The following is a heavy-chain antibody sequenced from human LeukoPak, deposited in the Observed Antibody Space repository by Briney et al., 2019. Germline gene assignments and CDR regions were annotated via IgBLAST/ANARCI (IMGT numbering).Heavy chain of an antibody. CDR1: GCTFTSYA. Sequence: SVKVSCKASGCTFTSYAISWVRQAPGQGLEWMGRIIPIFGTANYAQKFQGRVTITADKSKSTAYMELSSLRSEDTAVYYCARVSFCSGSSCYAGHDYWGQGTLVTVSS. CDR3: ARVSFCSGSSCYAGHDY. CDR2: IIPIFGTA. J-gene: IGHJ4*02. D-gene: IGHD2-15*01. V-gene: IGHV1-69*06.